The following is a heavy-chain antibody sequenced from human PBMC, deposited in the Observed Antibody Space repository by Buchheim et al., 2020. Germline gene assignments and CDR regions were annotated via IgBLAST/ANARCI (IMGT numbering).Heavy chain of an antibody. CDR3: ARGSRDFWSGYSRGVHYYGMDV. V-gene: IGHV3-48*01. D-gene: IGHD3-3*01. CDR2: ISSSSSTI. CDR1: GFTFSSYS. J-gene: IGHJ6*02. Sequence: VQLVESGGGLVQPGGSLRLSCAASGFTFSSYSMNWVRQAPGKGLEWVSYISSSSSTIYYADSVKGRFTISRDNAKNSLYLQMNSLRAEDTAVYYCARGSRDFWSGYSRGVHYYGMDVWGQGTT.